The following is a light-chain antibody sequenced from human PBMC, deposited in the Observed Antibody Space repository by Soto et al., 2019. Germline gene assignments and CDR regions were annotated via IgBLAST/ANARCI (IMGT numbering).Light chain of an antibody. CDR3: QQYGSSPWT. J-gene: IGKJ1*01. Sequence: EIVLTQSPGTLSLSPGEGATLSCRASQSVSSSYLGWYQQKPGQAPRLLIYGASSRATGIPGRFSGSGSGTDFTLTISRLEPEDFAVYYWQQYGSSPWTFGQGTKVEFK. V-gene: IGKV3-20*01. CDR1: QSVSSSY. CDR2: GAS.